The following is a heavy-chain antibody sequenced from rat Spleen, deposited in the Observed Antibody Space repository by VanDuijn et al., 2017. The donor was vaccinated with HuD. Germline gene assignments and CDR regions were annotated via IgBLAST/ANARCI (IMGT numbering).Heavy chain of an antibody. CDR3: ATMAAYNWFAY. V-gene: IGHV5-29*01. D-gene: IGHD1-12*02. CDR1: GFTFSNYD. J-gene: IGHJ3*01. Sequence: EVQLVESGGGLVQPGRSLKLSCAASGFTFSNYDMAWVRQAPTKGLEWVASISYDGTATYYRDSVKGRFTLSRDNAKSTLYLQMDSLRSEDTATYYCATMAAYNWFAYWGQGTLVTVSS. CDR2: ISYDGTAT.